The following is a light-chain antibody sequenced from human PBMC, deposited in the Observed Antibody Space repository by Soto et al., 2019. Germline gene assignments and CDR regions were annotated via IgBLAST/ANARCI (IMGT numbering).Light chain of an antibody. J-gene: IGKJ1*01. CDR3: QKYNSAPRA. CDR1: QGINNY. V-gene: IGKV1-27*01. Sequence: DIQMTQSPSSLSASVGDRVTITCRASQGINNYLAWYQQKSGKAPKLLIYAASTLHSGVPSRFSGSGSGADFTLTISSLQPEDVATYYCQKYNSAPRAFGQGTKVEIK. CDR2: AAS.